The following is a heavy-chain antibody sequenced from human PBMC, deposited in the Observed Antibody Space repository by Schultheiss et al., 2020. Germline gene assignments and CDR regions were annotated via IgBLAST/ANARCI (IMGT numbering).Heavy chain of an antibody. D-gene: IGHD3-16*01. Sequence: SETLSLTCTVSGGSINSYYWSWIRQPPGKGLEWIGYIYYSGSTKYNPSLKSQVTISVDRSKNQFSLKLNSVTAADTAVYYCARDSSFLGPDYFASWGQGTLVTVSS. CDR1: GGSINSYY. CDR3: ARDSSFLGPDYFAS. J-gene: IGHJ4*02. CDR2: IYYSGST. V-gene: IGHV4-59*01.